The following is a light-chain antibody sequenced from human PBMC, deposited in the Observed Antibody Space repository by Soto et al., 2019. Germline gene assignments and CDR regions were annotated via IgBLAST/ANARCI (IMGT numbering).Light chain of an antibody. Sequence: EIVLTQSPGTLSLSPGERATLSCGASQRVNNNYLAWYQQRPGQPPRLLIYGASIRATGIPDRFSGSGSGNGFTPTISRVEREDLAVYYFQHDGFTRYTFGQGTKLEIK. J-gene: IGKJ2*01. CDR3: QHDGFTRYT. CDR2: GAS. CDR1: QRVNNNY. V-gene: IGKV3-20*01.